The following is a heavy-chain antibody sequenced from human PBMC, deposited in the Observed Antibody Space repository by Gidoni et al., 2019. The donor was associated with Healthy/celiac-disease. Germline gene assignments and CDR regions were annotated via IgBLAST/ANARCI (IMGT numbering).Heavy chain of an antibody. J-gene: IGHJ4*02. CDR1: GGSFSGYY. V-gene: IGHV4-34*01. Sequence: QVQLQQWGAGLLKPSETLSLTCAVYGGSFSGYYWSWIRQPPGKGLEWIGEINHSGSTNYNPSLKSRVTISVDTSKNQFSLKLSSVTAADTAVYYCARGLGYCSSTSCYSANYWGQGTLVTVSS. CDR2: INHSGST. CDR3: ARGLGYCSSTSCYSANY. D-gene: IGHD2-2*01.